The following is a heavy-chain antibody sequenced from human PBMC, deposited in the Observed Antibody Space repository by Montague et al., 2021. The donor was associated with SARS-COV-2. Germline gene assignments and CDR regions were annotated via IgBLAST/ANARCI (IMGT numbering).Heavy chain of an antibody. Sequence: TLSLTCTVSGGSISPYYWTWIRQPTGKGLEWIGEIYHTGNTNYSPSLKNRVSISLDKSKNQLSLRLNSVTAADTAVYYCASPKEGSGYYRPFDYWGQGILVTVSS. CDR3: ASPKEGSGYYRPFDY. J-gene: IGHJ4*02. CDR2: IYHTGNT. V-gene: IGHV4-34*01. CDR1: GGSISPYY. D-gene: IGHD3-22*01.